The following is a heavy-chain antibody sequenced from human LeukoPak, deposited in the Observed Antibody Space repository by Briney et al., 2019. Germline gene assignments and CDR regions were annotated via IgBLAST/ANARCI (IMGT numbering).Heavy chain of an antibody. D-gene: IGHD3-22*01. CDR3: ARYYYDSSTSSAPRRWFDP. V-gene: IGHV4-61*02. J-gene: IGHJ5*02. Sequence: SQTLSLTCTVSGGSISSGSYYWSWIRQPAGKGLEWIGRIYTSGSTNYNPSLKSRVTMSVDTSKNEFSLKLSSVTAADTAVYYCARYYYDSSTSSAPRRWFDPWGQGTLVTVSS. CDR1: GGSISSGSYY. CDR2: IYTSGST.